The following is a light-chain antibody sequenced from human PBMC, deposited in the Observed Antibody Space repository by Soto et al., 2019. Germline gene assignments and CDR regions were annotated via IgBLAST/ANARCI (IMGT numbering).Light chain of an antibody. J-gene: IGKJ2*01. CDR3: QKYNSAPMYT. CDR1: QGISNY. CDR2: AAS. V-gene: IGKV1-27*01. Sequence: DIQMTQSPSSLSASVGDRVTITCRASQGISNYLAWYQQKPGKVPKLLIYAASTLQSGVPSRFSRSGSGTDFTLTISSLQPEDVATYYCQKYNSAPMYTFGQGTKLEIK.